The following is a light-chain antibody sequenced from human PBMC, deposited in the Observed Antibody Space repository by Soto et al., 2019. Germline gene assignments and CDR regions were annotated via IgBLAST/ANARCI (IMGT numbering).Light chain of an antibody. Sequence: EIVMTQSPATLSVSPGERATLSCRASQSVSSNLAWYQQKPGQAPRLLIYGASTRATDIPDRFSGSGSGTEFTLTISTLQSEDFAVYYCQNYNDRPPWTFGQGTKVDIK. CDR3: QNYNDRPPWT. CDR2: GAS. V-gene: IGKV3-15*01. CDR1: QSVSSN. J-gene: IGKJ1*01.